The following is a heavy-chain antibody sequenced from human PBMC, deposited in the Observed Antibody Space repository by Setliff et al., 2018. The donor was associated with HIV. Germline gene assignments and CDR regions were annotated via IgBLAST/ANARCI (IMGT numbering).Heavy chain of an antibody. D-gene: IGHD2-15*01. CDR3: ARGRHCMDGRCYPHYYYYHYMDV. V-gene: IGHV4-34*01. Sequence: SAPLSLTCAVYGGSFSGYYWNWIRQPPGKGLEWVGEINLIGRTNYNPSLKSRVTISLDTSKNQFSLKLSSVTAADTAVYYCARGRHCMDGRCYPHYYYYHYMDVWAKGTTVTVSS. J-gene: IGHJ6*03. CDR1: GGSFSGYY. CDR2: INLIGRT.